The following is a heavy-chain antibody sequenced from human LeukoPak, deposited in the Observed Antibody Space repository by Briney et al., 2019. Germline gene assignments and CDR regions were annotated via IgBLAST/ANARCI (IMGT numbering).Heavy chain of an antibody. J-gene: IGHJ4*02. V-gene: IGHV3-23*01. Sequence: GGSLRLSCAASGFTFISYAMSCVPHAPGKGLEWLSPISGSGGSRYYAGSLKGRFTISRDNSKSTLSLQMNRLSAEDTAVYYWAKSSPIAAAGEVSDFWGQGTLVTVSS. CDR1: GFTFISYA. CDR3: AKSSPIAAAGEVSDF. D-gene: IGHD6-13*01. CDR2: ISGSGGSR.